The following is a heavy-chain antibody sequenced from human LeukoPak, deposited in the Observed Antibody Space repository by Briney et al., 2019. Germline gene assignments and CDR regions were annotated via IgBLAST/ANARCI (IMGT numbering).Heavy chain of an antibody. CDR3: ARRGIAAAGTADWFDP. CDR2: IYPGDSGT. J-gene: IGHJ5*02. D-gene: IGHD6-13*01. V-gene: IGHV5-51*01. Sequence: GESLKISCKGSGYSFTNYWIGWVRQMPGKGLEWMGIIYPGDSGTRYSPSFQGQVTISADKSISTAYLQWSSLKASDTAMYYCARRGIAAAGTADWFDPWGQGTLVTVSS. CDR1: GYSFTNYW.